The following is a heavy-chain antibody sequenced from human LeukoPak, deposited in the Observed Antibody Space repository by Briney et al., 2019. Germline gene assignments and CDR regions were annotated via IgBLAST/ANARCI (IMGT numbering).Heavy chain of an antibody. CDR1: SDSMTYIF. D-gene: IGHD5-18*01. Sequence: SETLSLTCNFSSDSMTYIFWSWIRQPAGKGLEWIGRIYSSGSAHYNPSLKSRVTMSVDTSKNQFSLNLSSVTAADTAVYYCARVRSPGVQLWSTLFDYWGQGTLVTVSS. CDR3: ARVRSPGVQLWSTLFDY. V-gene: IGHV4-4*07. CDR2: IYSSGSA. J-gene: IGHJ4*02.